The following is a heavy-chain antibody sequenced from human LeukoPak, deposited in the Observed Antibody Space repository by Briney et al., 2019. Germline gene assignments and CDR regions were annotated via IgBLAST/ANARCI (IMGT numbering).Heavy chain of an antibody. J-gene: IGHJ5*02. D-gene: IGHD3-9*01. CDR3: ARQFDRESP. V-gene: IGHV1-69*13. Sequence: GASVKVSCKSSGGSFSSYSVSWVRQAPGQGLEWMGAIIPLLGTVNYAQRFQGRLTFSADESTNTVFMELSSLSSEDTAVYYCARQFDRESPWGQGTLVTVSS. CDR1: GGSFSSYS. CDR2: IIPLLGTV.